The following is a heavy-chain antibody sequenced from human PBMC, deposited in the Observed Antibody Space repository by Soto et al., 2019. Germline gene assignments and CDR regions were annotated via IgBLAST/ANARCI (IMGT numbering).Heavy chain of an antibody. J-gene: IGHJ5*02. Sequence: RISNRQPPGKGLEWIGYIYYSGSTYYNPSLKSRVTISVDTSKNQFSLKLSSVTAADTAVYYCARDRGGQLAPWGQGTLVTVSS. CDR3: ARDRGGQLAP. V-gene: IGHV4-30-4*08. CDR2: IYYSGST. D-gene: IGHD2-15*01.